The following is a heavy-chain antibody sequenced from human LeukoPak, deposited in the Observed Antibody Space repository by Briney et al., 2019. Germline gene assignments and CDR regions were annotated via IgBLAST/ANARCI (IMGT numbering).Heavy chain of an antibody. Sequence: SETLSLTCAVYGGSFSGYYWSWIRQPPGKGLEWIGEINHSGSTNYNPSLKSRVTISVDTSKNQFSLKLSSVTAADTAVYYCARTPVNYYDSSGWAFDIWGQGTMVTVSS. J-gene: IGHJ3*02. CDR2: INHSGST. V-gene: IGHV4-34*01. CDR3: ARTPVNYYDSSGWAFDI. CDR1: GGSFSGYY. D-gene: IGHD3-22*01.